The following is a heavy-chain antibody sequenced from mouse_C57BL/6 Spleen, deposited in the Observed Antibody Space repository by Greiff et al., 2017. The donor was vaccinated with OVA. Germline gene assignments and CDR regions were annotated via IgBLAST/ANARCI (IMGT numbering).Heavy chain of an antibody. CDR1: GYAFSSYW. CDR3: ARGDYGSSSYYAMDY. Sequence: QVQLQQSGAELVKPGASVKISCKASGYAFSSYWMNWVKQRPGKGLEWIGQIYPGDGDTNYNGKFKGKATLTADKSSSTAYMQLSSLTSEDSAVYFCARGDYGSSSYYAMDYWGQGTSGTVSS. D-gene: IGHD1-1*01. J-gene: IGHJ4*01. V-gene: IGHV1-80*01. CDR2: IYPGDGDT.